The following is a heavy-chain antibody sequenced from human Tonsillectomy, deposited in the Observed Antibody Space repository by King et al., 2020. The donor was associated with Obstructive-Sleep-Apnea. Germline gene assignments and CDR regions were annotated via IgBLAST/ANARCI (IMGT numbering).Heavy chain of an antibody. Sequence: VQLVESGGGLVQPGGSLRLSCAASGFTFNSYAMSWVVQAPGTGLDWVSTISGIVYITYYADSVRGRFTISRDNTKKTLCLQMNSLRTEDTAIYYCAKLVGSTGVDYWGQGTLVAVSS. J-gene: IGHJ4*02. D-gene: IGHD2-8*02. CDR3: AKLVGSTGVDY. V-gene: IGHV3-23*04. CDR1: GFTFNSYA. CDR2: ISGIVYIT.